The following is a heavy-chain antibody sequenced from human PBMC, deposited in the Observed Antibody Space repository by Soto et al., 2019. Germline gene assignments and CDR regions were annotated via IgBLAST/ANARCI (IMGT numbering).Heavy chain of an antibody. J-gene: IGHJ3*02. CDR2: IYYSGST. Sequence: LSLTCTVSGGSISSYYWSWIRQPPGKGLEWIGYIYYSGSTNYNPSLKSRVTISVDTSKNQFSLKLSSVTAADTAVYYCAGVSYYDSSGYYYFGAFDIWGQGTMVTVSS. CDR1: GGSISSYY. CDR3: AGVSYYDSSGYYYFGAFDI. V-gene: IGHV4-59*01. D-gene: IGHD3-22*01.